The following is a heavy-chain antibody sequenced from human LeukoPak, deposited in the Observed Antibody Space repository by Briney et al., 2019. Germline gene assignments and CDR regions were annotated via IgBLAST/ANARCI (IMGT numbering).Heavy chain of an antibody. CDR3: VKDGRRISMIVVVRRGHYFDY. CDR1: GFTFSSYA. CDR2: ISSSGSTI. D-gene: IGHD3-22*01. V-gene: IGHV3-48*03. Sequence: QPGGSLRLSCAASGFTFSSYAMTWVRQAPGKGLDWVSYISSSGSTIYYADSVKGRFTISRDNSKNTLYLQMNSLRAEDTAVYYCVKDGRRISMIVVVRRGHYFDYWGRGTLVTVSS. J-gene: IGHJ4*02.